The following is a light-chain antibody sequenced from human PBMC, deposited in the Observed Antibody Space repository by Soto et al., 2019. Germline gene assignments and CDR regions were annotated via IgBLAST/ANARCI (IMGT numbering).Light chain of an antibody. CDR3: QQYNDWPPLT. V-gene: IGKV3-15*01. CDR2: GAS. J-gene: IGKJ4*01. CDR1: QSVSSN. Sequence: EIVMTQSPATLSVSPGERATLSCRASQSVSSNLAWYQQKPGQAPSLLIYGASTRATGTPARFSGSGSGTEFTLTISSLQSEDFAVYYCQQYNDWPPLTFGGGTKVEI.